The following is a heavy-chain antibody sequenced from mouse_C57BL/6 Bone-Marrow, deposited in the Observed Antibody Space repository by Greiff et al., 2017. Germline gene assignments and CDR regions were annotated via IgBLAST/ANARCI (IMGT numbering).Heavy chain of an antibody. CDR2: IYPGSGSP. V-gene: IGHV1-55*01. D-gene: IGHD1-1*01. CDR3: SRSGRYYVYYFDY. J-gene: IGHJ2*01. Sequence: VQLQQPGAELVKPGASVKMSCKASGYTFTSYWITWVKQRHGQGLEWMGDIYPGSGSPNYNEKFKSKATLTVDTSSSTAYMQLSSLTSEDSAVYYCSRSGRYYVYYFDYWGQGTTLTVSS. CDR1: GYTFTSYW.